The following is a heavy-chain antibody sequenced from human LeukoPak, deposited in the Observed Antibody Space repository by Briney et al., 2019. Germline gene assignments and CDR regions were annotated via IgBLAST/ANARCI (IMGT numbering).Heavy chain of an antibody. CDR3: VGDGFSGCCGMDV. D-gene: IGHD6-19*01. J-gene: IGHJ6*02. Sequence: SETLSLTCTVSSGSISRYHWSWVRQPPGKGLEWIAFTHYSGNSNYNPSLKSRASISVDTSKNQVSLKLNSVTAADTAVYYCVGDGFSGCCGMDVWGQGTTVTVSS. CDR2: THYSGNS. CDR1: SGSISRYH. V-gene: IGHV4-59*03.